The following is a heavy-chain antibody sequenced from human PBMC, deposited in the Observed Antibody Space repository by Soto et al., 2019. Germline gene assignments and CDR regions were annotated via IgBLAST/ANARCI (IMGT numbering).Heavy chain of an antibody. CDR3: AKASVEYSSSKPGLHCLDY. D-gene: IGHD6-6*01. CDR1: GFTFRSYA. V-gene: IGHV3-23*01. Sequence: GALRLPCSASGFTFRSYAMSWVRQAPGKGLEWVSAISGSGGSTYYADSVKGRFTISRDNSKNTLYLQMNSLRAEDTAVYYCAKASVEYSSSKPGLHCLDYWGQGTLVTVYS. CDR2: ISGSGGST. J-gene: IGHJ4*02.